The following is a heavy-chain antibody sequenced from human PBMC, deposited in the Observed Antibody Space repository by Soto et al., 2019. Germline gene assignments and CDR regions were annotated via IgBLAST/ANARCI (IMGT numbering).Heavy chain of an antibody. J-gene: IGHJ5*02. CDR1: GGSISSGGYY. CDR2: IYYSGST. Sequence: QVQLVESGPGLVKSSQTLSLTCTVSGGSISSGGYYWSWIRQHPGKGLEWIGYIYYSGSTYYNPSLKSRVTISVDTSKNQFSLKLSSVTAADTAVYYCARVQSSSFGAYLDPWGQGTLVTVSS. D-gene: IGHD6-13*01. CDR3: ARVQSSSFGAYLDP. V-gene: IGHV4-31*03.